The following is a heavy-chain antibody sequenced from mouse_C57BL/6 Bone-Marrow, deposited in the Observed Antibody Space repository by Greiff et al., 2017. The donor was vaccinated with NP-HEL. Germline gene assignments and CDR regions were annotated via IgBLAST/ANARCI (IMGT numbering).Heavy chain of an antibody. CDR2: IDPSDSYT. D-gene: IGHD2-2*01. CDR3: ARWGTMATTVYYAMDY. J-gene: IGHJ4*01. V-gene: IGHV1-69*01. Sequence: VQLQQPGAELVMPGASVKLSCKASGYTFTSYWMHWVKQRPGQGLEWIGEIDPSDSYTNSYQTFKGQSTLTVDKSSSTAYMQLSSLTSEDSAVYYCARWGTMATTVYYAMDYWGQGTSVTVSS. CDR1: GYTFTSYW.